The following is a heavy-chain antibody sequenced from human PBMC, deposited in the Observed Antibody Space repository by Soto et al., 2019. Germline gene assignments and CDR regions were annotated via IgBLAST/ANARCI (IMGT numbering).Heavy chain of an antibody. J-gene: IGHJ6*02. D-gene: IGHD4-4*01. CDR3: AREVTGKDYYYYYGMDV. CDR1: GFTFSSYA. CDR2: ISYDGSNK. Sequence: PGGSLRLSCAASGFTFSSYAMHWVRQAPGKGLEWVAVISYDGSNKYYADSVKGRFTISRDNSKNTLYLQMNSLRAEDTAVYYCAREVTGKDYYYYYGMDVWGQGTTVTVSS. V-gene: IGHV3-30-3*01.